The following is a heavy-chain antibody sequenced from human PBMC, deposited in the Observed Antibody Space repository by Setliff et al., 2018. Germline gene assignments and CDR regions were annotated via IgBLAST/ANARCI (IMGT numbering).Heavy chain of an antibody. J-gene: IGHJ4*02. D-gene: IGHD5-18*01. CDR1: GYTFRNYA. CDR2: ISVYKGDT. CDR3: ARAPSVELVTIRTNSWFTY. Sequence: ASVKVSCKASGYTFRNYAFAWVRQAPGQGLEWVGWISVYKGDTNYAQKFQGRVTLTTDTSTSTAYMELRSLTSDDSAFYYCARAPSVELVTIRTNSWFTYWGQGTPVTVSS. V-gene: IGHV1-18*01.